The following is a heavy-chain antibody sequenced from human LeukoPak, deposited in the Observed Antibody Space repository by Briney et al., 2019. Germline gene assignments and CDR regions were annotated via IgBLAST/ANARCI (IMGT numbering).Heavy chain of an antibody. V-gene: IGHV3-21*01. CDR3: ARDPYSGSYWNYYYYYMDV. D-gene: IGHD1-26*01. CDR1: GFTFNSYN. CDR2: ITSSSTYM. Sequence: GGSLKLSCAASGFTFNSYNMNWVRQAPGKGLEWVSSITSSSTYMYYADSVKGRFTISRGNARNSLYLQMNSLRAEDTAVYYCARDPYSGSYWNYYYYYMDVWGKGTTVTISS. J-gene: IGHJ6*03.